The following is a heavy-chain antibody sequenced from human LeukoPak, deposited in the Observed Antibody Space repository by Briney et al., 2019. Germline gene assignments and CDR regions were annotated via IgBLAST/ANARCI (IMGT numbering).Heavy chain of an antibody. CDR2: IYYSGST. V-gene: IGHV4-39*01. Sequence: PSETLSLTCTVSGDSISISSYYWGWIRQPPGKGLEWIGSIYYSGSTYYNPSLKSRVTISVDTSKNQFSLKLSSVTAADTAVYYCARRRYSGSYYYFDYWGQGTLVTVSS. D-gene: IGHD1-26*01. J-gene: IGHJ4*02. CDR1: GDSISISSYY. CDR3: ARRRYSGSYYYFDY.